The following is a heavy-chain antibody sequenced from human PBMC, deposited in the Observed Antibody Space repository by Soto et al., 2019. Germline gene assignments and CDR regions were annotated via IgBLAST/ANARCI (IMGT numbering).Heavy chain of an antibody. V-gene: IGHV4-4*02. Sequence: QVQLQESGPGLVKPSGTLSLTCAVSGGSISSSNWWSWVRQPPGKGLEWIVEIYHSGSTNYNPSLKSRSTISVDTSKNQFPLKLSSVTAAYTAVYYCARVTAHYYYGMDVWGQGTTVTVSS. D-gene: IGHD3-16*01. CDR2: IYHSGST. CDR1: GGSISSSNW. CDR3: ARVTAHYYYGMDV. J-gene: IGHJ6*02.